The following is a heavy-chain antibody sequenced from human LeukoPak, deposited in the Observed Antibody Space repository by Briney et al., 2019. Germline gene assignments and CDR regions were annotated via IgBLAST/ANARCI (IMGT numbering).Heavy chain of an antibody. CDR3: ATGIGWLLLY. CDR1: GDSISNYY. CDR2: IHNSGGT. D-gene: IGHD3-22*01. Sequence: SETLSLTCTVSGDSISNYYCNGIRQSPGKGLEWLGYIHNSGGTKYNPSLNSRVSISVDTSRNQFSLKLSSVTAADTAVYYCATGIGWLLLYWGQGTLVTASS. V-gene: IGHV4-59*01. J-gene: IGHJ4*02.